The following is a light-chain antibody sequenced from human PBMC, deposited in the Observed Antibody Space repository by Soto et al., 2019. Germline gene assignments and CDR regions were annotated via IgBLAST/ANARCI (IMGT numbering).Light chain of an antibody. Sequence: QSVLTEPASVSGSPGQSITISCTGTSIDVDGYNYFSWYQHQPGKPPKLMIYEVNHRPSEGSNRFSGSKYGNTASLTISGLQTEDEADYYCNSYTSRYTFALGPGTKVTVL. CDR2: EVN. CDR3: NSYTSRYTFA. J-gene: IGLJ1*01. CDR1: SIDVDGYNY. V-gene: IGLV2-14*01.